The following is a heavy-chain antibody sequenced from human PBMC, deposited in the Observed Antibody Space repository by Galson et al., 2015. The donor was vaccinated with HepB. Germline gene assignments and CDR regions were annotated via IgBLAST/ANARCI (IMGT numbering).Heavy chain of an antibody. CDR1: GFTFSIFA. D-gene: IGHD3-9*01. Sequence: SLRLSCAASGFTFSIFAMSWVRQAPGKGLEWVSAISGNSISIYYADSVKGRLTISRDNSKNTLYLQMNSLRAEDTAVYYCAKGRFFDWLLSPLFDYWGQGTLVTVSS. J-gene: IGHJ4*02. V-gene: IGHV3-23*01. CDR3: AKGRFFDWLLSPLFDY. CDR2: ISGNSISI.